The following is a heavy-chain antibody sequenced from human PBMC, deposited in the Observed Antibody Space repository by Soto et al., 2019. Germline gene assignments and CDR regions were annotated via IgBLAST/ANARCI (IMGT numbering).Heavy chain of an antibody. CDR3: ARRGSSSGPNDAFDI. CDR1: GFTFSSYS. Sequence: GGSLRLSCAASGFTFSSYSMNWVRQAPGKGLEWVSSISSSSSYIYYADSVKGRFTISRDNAKNSLYLQMNSLRAEDTAVYYCARRGSSSGPNDAFDIWGQGTMVTVSS. D-gene: IGHD6-13*01. J-gene: IGHJ3*02. V-gene: IGHV3-21*01. CDR2: ISSSSSYI.